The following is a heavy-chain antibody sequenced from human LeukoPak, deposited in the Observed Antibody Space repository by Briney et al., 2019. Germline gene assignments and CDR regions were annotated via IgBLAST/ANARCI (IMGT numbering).Heavy chain of an antibody. CDR1: GGSISSGGYY. Sequence: SQTLSLTCTVSGGSISSGGYYWSWIRQPPGKGLEWIGYIYHSGSTYYNPSLKSRVTISVDRSKNRFSLKLSSVTAADTAVYYCARADGGGSSWLADYWAQGTLVTISS. D-gene: IGHD6-13*01. V-gene: IGHV4-30-2*01. J-gene: IGHJ4*02. CDR2: IYHSGST. CDR3: ARADGGGSSWLADY.